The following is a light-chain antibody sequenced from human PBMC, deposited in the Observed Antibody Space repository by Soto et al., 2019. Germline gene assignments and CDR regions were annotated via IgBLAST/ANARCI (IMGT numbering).Light chain of an antibody. CDR1: KSVSSY. Sequence: EFVLTQSPATLSLLPGERATLSCRASKSVSSYLAWYQQKPGQAPRLLIYDASTRATGIPARFSGSGSGTDFTLTISSLEPEDFAVYYCQQRSNWLITFGQGTRLEIK. J-gene: IGKJ5*01. V-gene: IGKV3-11*01. CDR3: QQRSNWLIT. CDR2: DAS.